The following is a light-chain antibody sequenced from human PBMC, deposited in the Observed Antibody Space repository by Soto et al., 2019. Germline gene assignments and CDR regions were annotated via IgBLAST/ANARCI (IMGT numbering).Light chain of an antibody. Sequence: QSALTQPASVSGSPGQSITISCTGTNNDVGAYNYVSWYQQHPGKAPKFIIYGVTNRPSGVSNRFSGSKSGNTASLTISGLQSEDEADYYCSSYTSSSTVVFGGGTKLTVL. CDR3: SSYTSSSTVV. V-gene: IGLV2-14*01. J-gene: IGLJ2*01. CDR2: GVT. CDR1: NNDVGAYNY.